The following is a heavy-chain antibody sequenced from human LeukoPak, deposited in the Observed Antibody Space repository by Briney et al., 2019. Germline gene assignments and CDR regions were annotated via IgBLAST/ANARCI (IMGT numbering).Heavy chain of an antibody. CDR1: GFTFSSYG. J-gene: IGHJ4*02. CDR3: AKDTAAPESIVVVPEGCGY. D-gene: IGHD2-2*01. CDR2: IRYDGSNK. V-gene: IGHV3-30*02. Sequence: PGGSLRLSCAASGFTFSSYGMHWVRQAPGKGLEWVAFIRYDGSNKYYADSVKGRFTISRDNSKNTLYLQMNSLRAEDTAVYYCAKDTAAPESIVVVPEGCGYWGQGTLVTVSS.